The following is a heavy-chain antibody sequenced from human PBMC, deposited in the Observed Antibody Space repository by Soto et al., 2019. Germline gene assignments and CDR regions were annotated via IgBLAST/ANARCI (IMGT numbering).Heavy chain of an antibody. D-gene: IGHD2-15*01. CDR3: AKAFRTGCSGGSCYTTYFDY. J-gene: IGHJ4*02. V-gene: IGHV3-30*18. CDR1: GFTFSSYG. Sequence: PGGSLRLSCAASGFTFSSYGMHWVRQAPGKRLEWVAVISYDGSNKYYADTVKGRFTISRDNSKNTLYLQMNSLRAEDTAVYYCAKAFRTGCSGGSCYTTYFDYWGQGTLVTVSS. CDR2: ISYDGSNK.